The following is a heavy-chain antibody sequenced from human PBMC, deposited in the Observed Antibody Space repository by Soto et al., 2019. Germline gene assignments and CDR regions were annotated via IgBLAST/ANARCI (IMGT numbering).Heavy chain of an antibody. CDR1: GGSLSGYY. J-gene: IGHJ4*02. V-gene: IGHV4-34*01. D-gene: IGHD5-12*01. Sequence: QVQLQQWGAGLLKPSETLSLNCAVTGGSLSGYYWSWIRQPPGKGLEWIGEVKDGGHTNYSPSLRGXXTXSXDTSNNPFSLRLNSVTAADTGVYYCARGQEGVVATHWDQGSLVTVSS. CDR2: VKDGGHT. CDR3: ARGQEGVVATH.